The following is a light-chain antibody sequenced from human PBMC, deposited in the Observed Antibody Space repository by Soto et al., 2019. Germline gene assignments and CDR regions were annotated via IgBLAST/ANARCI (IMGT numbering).Light chain of an antibody. Sequence: DIQMTQSPSSLSASVGDRVTITCRSSQTITNYLNWYQQKPGKAPKVLIFAASSLHSGVPSRFSGSGSGTDFTLTISSLQPEDFATYYCQQSYTTPRTFGQGTRPEIK. V-gene: IGKV1-39*01. CDR3: QQSYTTPRT. CDR2: AAS. CDR1: QTITNY. J-gene: IGKJ5*01.